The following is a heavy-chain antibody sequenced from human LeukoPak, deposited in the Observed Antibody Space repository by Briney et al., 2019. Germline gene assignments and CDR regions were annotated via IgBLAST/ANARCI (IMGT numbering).Heavy chain of an antibody. V-gene: IGHV4-34*01. Sequence: SETLSFTCGVSSGTLSGYYWRWIRQPPGGGLEWLGEISHSGSPNYNPSLKSRVTISGDTSKKQFSHNIKSVTAAETGVYYCARRVDLWGRGTPVTVSS. J-gene: IGHJ2*01. CDR3: ARRVDL. CDR2: ISHSGSP. CDR1: SGTLSGYY.